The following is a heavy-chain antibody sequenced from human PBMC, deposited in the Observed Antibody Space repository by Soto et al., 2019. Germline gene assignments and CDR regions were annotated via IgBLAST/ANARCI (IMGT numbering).Heavy chain of an antibody. J-gene: IGHJ6*01. CDR2: IVPRFGSP. CDR1: GGTFSDFA. D-gene: IGHD3-16*01. V-gene: IGHV1-69*06. CDR3: ARDRIQLRLGKYSFNGMDV. Sequence: QGQLVQSGAEMRKPGSSLRVSCKASGGTFSDFAFSWVRQAPGQGLEWMGGIVPRFGSPNYAQKFGGRFTISEDTSTSTVYMEVSSLRFDDTAVYFCARDRIQLRLGKYSFNGMDVWGQGTRITVSS.